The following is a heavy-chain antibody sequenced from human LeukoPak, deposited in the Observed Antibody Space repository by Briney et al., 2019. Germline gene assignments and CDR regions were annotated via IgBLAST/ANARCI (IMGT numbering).Heavy chain of an antibody. CDR2: IKEDGTQK. CDR3: AKTGDRDY. D-gene: IGHD7-27*01. V-gene: IGHV3-7*03. J-gene: IGHJ4*02. Sequence: GGSLRFSCAASGFTFNKSWMSWVRQAPGKGPEWVANIKEDGTQKYYVDSVRGRFTISRDNAENSLYLQMNSLRGEDTAIYYRAKTGDRDYWGRGTLVTVSS. CDR1: GFTFNKSW.